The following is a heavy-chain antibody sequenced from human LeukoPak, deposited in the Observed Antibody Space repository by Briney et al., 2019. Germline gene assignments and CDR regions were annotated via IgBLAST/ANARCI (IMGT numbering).Heavy chain of an antibody. V-gene: IGHV4-59*01. Sequence: SETLSLTCTVSGGSISGYYWSWIRQPPGRGLEWIGYIYYTGSTNYNPSLKSRVTVSVDKSKNQFSLKLSSVTAADTAVYYCARGLHSRSSGRRFDVFETWGQGTMVTVSS. CDR2: IYYTGST. J-gene: IGHJ3*02. CDR1: GGSISGYY. CDR3: ARGLHSRSSGRRFDVFET. D-gene: IGHD6-6*01.